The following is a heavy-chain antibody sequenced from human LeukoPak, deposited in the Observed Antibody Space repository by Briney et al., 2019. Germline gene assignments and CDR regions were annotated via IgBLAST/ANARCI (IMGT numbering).Heavy chain of an antibody. Sequence: LLGSLRLSCAASGFTFSSYAMHWVRQAPGKGLEWVAVISYDGSNKYYADSVKGRFTISRDNSKNTLYLQMNSLRAEDTAVYYCAARGYCSSTSCLLEYWGQGTLVTVSS. V-gene: IGHV3-30-3*01. D-gene: IGHD2-2*01. CDR3: AARGYCSSTSCLLEY. CDR1: GFTFSSYA. CDR2: ISYDGSNK. J-gene: IGHJ4*02.